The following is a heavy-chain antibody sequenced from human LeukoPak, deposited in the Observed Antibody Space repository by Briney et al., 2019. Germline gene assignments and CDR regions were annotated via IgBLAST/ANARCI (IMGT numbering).Heavy chain of an antibody. J-gene: IGHJ6*04. V-gene: IGHV1-69*02. CDR2: IIPILGIA. CDR1: GGTFSSYT. D-gene: IGHD4-11*01. CDR3: ASWDHYSNYEAMDV. Sequence: PVKVSCKASGGTFSSYTISWVRQAHGQGLGWMRRIIPILGIANYAKKFQGRVTITADKSTSTAYMELSSLRSEDTAVYYCASWDHYSNYEAMDVWGKGTTVTVSS.